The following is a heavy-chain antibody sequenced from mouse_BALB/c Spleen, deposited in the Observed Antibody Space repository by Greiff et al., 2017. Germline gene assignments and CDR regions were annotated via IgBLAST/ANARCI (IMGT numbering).Heavy chain of an antibody. D-gene: IGHD1-2*01. CDR2: IYPGDGDT. J-gene: IGHJ3*01. CDR1: GYAFSSYW. CDR3: ARGGYGPTWFAY. Sequence: VQLQQSGAELVRPGSSVKISCKASGYAFSSYWMNWVKQRPGQGLEWIGQIYPGDGDTNYNGKFKGKATLTADKSSSTAYMQLSSLTSEDSAVYFCARGGYGPTWFAYWGQGTLVTVSA. V-gene: IGHV1-80*01.